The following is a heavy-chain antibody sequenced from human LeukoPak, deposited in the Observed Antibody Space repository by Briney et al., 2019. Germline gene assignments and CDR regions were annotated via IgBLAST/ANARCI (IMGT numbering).Heavy chain of an antibody. CDR1: GGTFSSYA. D-gene: IGHD1-26*01. Sequence: SVKVSCKASGGTFSSYAISWVRQAPGQGLEWMGGIIPIFGTANYAQKFQGRVTITADESTSTAYMELSSLRSEDTAVYYCARRYSGSYGVYYFDYWGQGTLVTVSS. J-gene: IGHJ4*02. CDR2: IIPIFGTA. CDR3: ARRYSGSYGVYYFDY. V-gene: IGHV1-69*13.